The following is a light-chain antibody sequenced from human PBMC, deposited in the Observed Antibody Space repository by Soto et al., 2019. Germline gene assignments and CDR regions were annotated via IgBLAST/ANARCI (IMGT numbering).Light chain of an antibody. V-gene: IGKV3-20*01. J-gene: IGKJ1*01. CDR2: GAS. CDR1: QSVSSSY. Sequence: EIVLTQSPGTLSLSPGERATLSCRASQSVSSSYLAWYQQKPDQAPRLLIYGASSRATGIPDRFSGSGSGPDFTLTISRLEPEDFAVYYCQQYGSSPRTFGQGTKV. CDR3: QQYGSSPRT.